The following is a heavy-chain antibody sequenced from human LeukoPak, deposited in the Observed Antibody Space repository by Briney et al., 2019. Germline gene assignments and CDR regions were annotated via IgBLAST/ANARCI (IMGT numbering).Heavy chain of an antibody. CDR1: GYTFTSYA. D-gene: IGHD5-18*01. V-gene: IGHV1-3*01. Sequence: ASVKVSCKASGYTFTSYAMHWVRQAPGQRLEWMGWINAGNGNTKYSQKFQGRVTITTDTSTSTAYMELRSLRSDDTAVYYCARGDTALDYWGQGTLVTVSS. CDR3: ARGDTALDY. CDR2: INAGNGNT. J-gene: IGHJ4*02.